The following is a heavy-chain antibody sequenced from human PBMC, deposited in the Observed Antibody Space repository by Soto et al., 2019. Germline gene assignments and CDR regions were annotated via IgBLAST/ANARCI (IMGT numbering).Heavy chain of an antibody. CDR1: GFTFSSYG. CDR3: ARAEGYSSSFLRLRYYYYYYGMDV. J-gene: IGHJ6*02. V-gene: IGHV3-33*01. Sequence: QVQLVESGGGVVQPGRSLRLSCAASGFTFSSYGMHWVRQAPGKGLEWVAVIWYDGSNKYYADSVKGRFTISRDNSKNTLYLQMNSLRAEDTAVYYCARAEGYSSSFLRLRYYYYYYGMDVWGQGTTVTVSS. CDR2: IWYDGSNK. D-gene: IGHD6-13*01.